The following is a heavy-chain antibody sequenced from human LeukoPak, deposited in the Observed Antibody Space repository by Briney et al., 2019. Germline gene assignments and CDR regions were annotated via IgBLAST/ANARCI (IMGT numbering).Heavy chain of an antibody. V-gene: IGHV1-18*01. D-gene: IGHD3-3*01. CDR1: GYTFTSYG. CDR3: ARARHYDFWSGYLIRDPDAFDI. Sequence: ASVKVSCKASGYTFTSYGISWVRQAPGQGLEWMGWISAYNGNTNYAQKLQGRVTMTTDTSTSAAYMELRSLRSDYTAVYYCARARHYDFWSGYLIRDPDAFDIWGQGTMVTVSS. J-gene: IGHJ3*02. CDR2: ISAYNGNT.